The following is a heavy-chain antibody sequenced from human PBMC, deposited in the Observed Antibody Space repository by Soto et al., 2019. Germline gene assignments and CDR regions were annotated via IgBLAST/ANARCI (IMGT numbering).Heavy chain of an antibody. CDR3: ARDYDTAMAHDAFDI. Sequence: PGGSLRLSCAASGFTFSSYSMNWVRQAPGKGLEWVSSISSSSSYIYYADSVKGRFTISRDNAKNSLYLQMNSLRAEDTAVYYCARDYDTAMAHDAFDIWGQGTMVTVSS. CDR1: GFTFSSYS. J-gene: IGHJ3*02. CDR2: ISSSSSYI. V-gene: IGHV3-21*01. D-gene: IGHD5-18*01.